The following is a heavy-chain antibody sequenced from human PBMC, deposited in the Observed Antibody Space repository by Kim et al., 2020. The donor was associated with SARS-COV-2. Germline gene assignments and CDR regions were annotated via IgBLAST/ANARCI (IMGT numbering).Heavy chain of an antibody. V-gene: IGHV3-48*03. J-gene: IGHJ4*02. CDR2: ISSSGSTI. D-gene: IGHD3-16*01. CDR1: GFTFSSYE. Sequence: GGSLRLSCAASGFTFSSYEMNWVRQAPGKGLEWVSYISSSGSTIYYADSVKGRFTISRDNAKNSLYLQMNSLRAEDTAVYYCARGGGDGYHRADFDYWGQGTLVTVSS. CDR3: ARGGGDGYHRADFDY.